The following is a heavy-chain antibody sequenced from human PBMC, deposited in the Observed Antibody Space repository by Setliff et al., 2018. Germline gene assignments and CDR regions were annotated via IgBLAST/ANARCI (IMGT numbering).Heavy chain of an antibody. Sequence: SVKVSCKASGGTFSSYDISWVRQAPGQGLEWMGRIIPIFGTANYAQKFQGRVTITADKSTSTAYMEPSRLRSEDTAVYYCAISTIFGVVSPTPDAFDIWGQGTMGTV. D-gene: IGHD3-3*01. CDR2: IIPIFGTA. CDR3: AISTIFGVVSPTPDAFDI. J-gene: IGHJ3*02. CDR1: GGTFSSYD. V-gene: IGHV1-69*06.